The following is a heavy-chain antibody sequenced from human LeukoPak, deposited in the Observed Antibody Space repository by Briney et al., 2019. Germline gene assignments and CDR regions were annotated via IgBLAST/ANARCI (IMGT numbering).Heavy chain of an antibody. CDR1: GGSISSYY. D-gene: IGHD6-19*01. Sequence: PSETLSLTCTVSGGSISSYYWSWIRQPAGKGLEWIGRIYTSGSTNYNPSLKSRVTISVDKSKNQFSLKLSSVTAADTAVYYCAREPPIAVAGTIDCWGQGTLVTVSS. CDR3: AREPPIAVAGTIDC. J-gene: IGHJ4*02. CDR2: IYTSGST. V-gene: IGHV4-4*07.